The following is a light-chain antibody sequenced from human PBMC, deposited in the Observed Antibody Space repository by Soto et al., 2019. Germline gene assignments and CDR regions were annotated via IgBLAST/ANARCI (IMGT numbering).Light chain of an antibody. V-gene: IGKV1-12*01. CDR3: QQANRFPPAIT. CDR1: QGISRW. Sequence: DIQMTQSQSSVSASVGDRDTINCRSSQGISRWLAWYQQKTGKSPKLLIYAASSLQSGVPSRFSGSRCGTDFTLNISSLQPEDFATYYCQQANRFPPAITFGPMTQLDIK. CDR2: AAS. J-gene: IGKJ3*01.